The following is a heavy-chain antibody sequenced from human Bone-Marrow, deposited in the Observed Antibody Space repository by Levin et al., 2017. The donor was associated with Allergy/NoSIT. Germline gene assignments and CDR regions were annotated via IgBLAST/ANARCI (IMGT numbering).Heavy chain of an antibody. CDR1: GYTFTSYG. D-gene: IGHD4-11*01. CDR2: ISAYNGNT. Sequence: GESLKISCKASGYTFTSYGITWVRQAPGQGLEWLGWISAYNGNTNYAQKLQGRVTMTRDTSTNTAYMELRSLRSDDTAVYYCARGGQQLVYFDYWGQGTPVTVSS. J-gene: IGHJ4*02. V-gene: IGHV1-18*01. CDR3: ARGGQQLVYFDY.